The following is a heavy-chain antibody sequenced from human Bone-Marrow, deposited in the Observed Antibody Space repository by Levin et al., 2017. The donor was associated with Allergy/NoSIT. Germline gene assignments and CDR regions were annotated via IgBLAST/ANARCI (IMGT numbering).Heavy chain of an antibody. CDR3: ARGSGMEYDRNPYGMDV. CDR1: GGTFNRNV. D-gene: IGHD2-8*01. Sequence: SVKVSCKASGGTFNRNVLSWARQAPGQGLEWMGGIIPVFHAPRYQQKFQGRVTITADESTSTVFMELSSLRSEDTAVYYCARGSGMEYDRNPYGMDVWGQGTTVTVSS. J-gene: IGHJ6*02. CDR2: IIPVFHAP. V-gene: IGHV1-69*13.